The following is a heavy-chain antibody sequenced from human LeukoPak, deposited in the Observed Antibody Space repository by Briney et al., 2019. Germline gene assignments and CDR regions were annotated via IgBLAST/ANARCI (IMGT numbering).Heavy chain of an antibody. CDR3: ASPQDCSSTSCYWFDP. J-gene: IGHJ5*02. Sequence: SETLSLTCAVSGYSISSGYYWGWIRQPPGKGLEWIGSIYHSGSTYYNPSLKSRVTISVDTPKNQFSLKLSSVTAADTAVYYCASPQDCSSTSCYWFDPWGQGTLVTVSS. CDR2: IYHSGST. V-gene: IGHV4-38-2*01. D-gene: IGHD2-2*01. CDR1: GYSISSGYY.